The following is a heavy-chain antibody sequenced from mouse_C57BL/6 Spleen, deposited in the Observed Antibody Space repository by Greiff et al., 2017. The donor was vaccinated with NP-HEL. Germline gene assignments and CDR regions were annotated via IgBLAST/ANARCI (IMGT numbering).Heavy chain of an antibody. CDR3: ARVFYDYEFAMDY. V-gene: IGHV1-64*01. D-gene: IGHD2-4*01. CDR1: GYTFTSYW. Sequence: QVQLQQSGAELVKPGASVKLSCKASGYTFTSYWMHWVKQRPGQGLEWIGMIHPNSGSTNYNEKFKSKATLTVDKSSRTAYMQLSSLTSEDSAVYYGARVFYDYEFAMDYWGQGTSVTGSS. CDR2: IHPNSGST. J-gene: IGHJ4*01.